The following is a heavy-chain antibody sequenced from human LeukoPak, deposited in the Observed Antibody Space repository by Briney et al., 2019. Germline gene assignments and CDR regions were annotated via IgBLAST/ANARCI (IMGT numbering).Heavy chain of an antibody. CDR3: ARDGDYYGSGSYDFDY. D-gene: IGHD3-10*01. CDR2: ISGSGGRT. J-gene: IGHJ4*02. V-gene: IGHV3-23*01. CDR1: GFTFSNYG. Sequence: SGGSLRLSCAASGFTFSNYGMSWVRQAPGKGLEWVSTISGSGGRTYYADSVKGRFTISRDNAKNSLYLQMNSLRAEDTAVYYCARDGDYYGSGSYDFDYWGQGTLVTVSS.